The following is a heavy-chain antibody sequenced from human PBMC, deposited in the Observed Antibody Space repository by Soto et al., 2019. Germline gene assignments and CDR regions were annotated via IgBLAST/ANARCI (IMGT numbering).Heavy chain of an antibody. J-gene: IGHJ3*02. D-gene: IGHD2-21*01. V-gene: IGHV4-31*03. Sequence: QVQLQESGPGLVKPSQTLSLTCTVSGGSISSGGYYWSWIRQHPGKGLEWIGYIYYSGSTYYNPSHKSRVTIPVDTSKNQFSLKLSSVTAADTAVYYCARGANLSIVVDAFDIWGQGTMVTVSS. CDR1: GGSISSGGYY. CDR3: ARGANLSIVVDAFDI. CDR2: IYYSGST.